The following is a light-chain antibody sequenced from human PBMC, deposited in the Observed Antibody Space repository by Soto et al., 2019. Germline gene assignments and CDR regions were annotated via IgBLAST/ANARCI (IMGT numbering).Light chain of an antibody. CDR3: QQYESFPLT. Sequence: DIQMTQSPSSLSASVGDSVTITCRASQGINKFLAWFQQKPGTAPKSLISTASRLQSGVSSRFSGSSSGTHLALTINTLQPEEFATYYCQQYESFPLTFGGGTRVEIK. J-gene: IGKJ4*01. CDR1: QGINKF. CDR2: TAS. V-gene: IGKV1-16*01.